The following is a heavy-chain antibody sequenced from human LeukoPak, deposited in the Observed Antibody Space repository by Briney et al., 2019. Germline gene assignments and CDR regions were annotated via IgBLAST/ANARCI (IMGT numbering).Heavy chain of an antibody. D-gene: IGHD1-1*01. J-gene: IGHJ4*02. CDR3: ARQSVGLEGDHFDY. CDR2: IYYSGST. Sequence: PSETLSLTCTVSGGSISSSSYYWGWIRQPPGKGLEWIGDIYYSGSTYYNPSLKSRVTMSVDTSKNHFSLKLSSVTAADTAVYYCARQSVGLEGDHFDYWGQGTLVTVSS. CDR1: GGSISSSSYY. V-gene: IGHV4-39*01.